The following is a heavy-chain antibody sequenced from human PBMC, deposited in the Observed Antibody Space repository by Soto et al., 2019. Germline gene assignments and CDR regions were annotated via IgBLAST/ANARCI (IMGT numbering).Heavy chain of an antibody. CDR1: GFTFSNLA. J-gene: IGHJ4*02. CDR2: IDAGGGST. D-gene: IGHD6-25*01. V-gene: IGHV3-23*01. CDR3: AILNAASGSY. Sequence: LRLSCTASGFTFSNLAITWVRQAPGKGLEWVSTIDAGGGSTHYADSVKGRFTISRDNSKNTLYLQMNSLRAEDTAVYYCAILNAASGSYWGQGSLVTVSS.